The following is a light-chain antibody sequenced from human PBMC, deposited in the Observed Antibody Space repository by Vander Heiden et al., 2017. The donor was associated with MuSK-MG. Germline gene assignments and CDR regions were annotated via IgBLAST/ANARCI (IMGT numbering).Light chain of an antibody. Sequence: AIQMPQSPSSLSASVGDRVTISCRASQAIRNDLGWYQQKPGKAPKLLIYAASTLQSGVPSRFSGSGSGTDFTLTISSLQPEDFATYYCLQDYNYPRTSGQGTKVEIK. J-gene: IGKJ1*01. CDR1: QAIRND. CDR3: LQDYNYPRT. V-gene: IGKV1-6*01. CDR2: AAS.